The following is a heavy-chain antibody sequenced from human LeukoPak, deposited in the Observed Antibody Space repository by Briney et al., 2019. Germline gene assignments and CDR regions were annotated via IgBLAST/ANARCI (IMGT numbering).Heavy chain of an antibody. V-gene: IGHV1-18*04. CDR1: GYTFTSCG. D-gene: IGHD3-10*01. CDR3: ARVPMVRGVIIPNWFDP. CDR2: IGAYNGNT. Sequence: ASVKVSCKASGYTFTSCGISWVRQAPGQGLEWMGWIGAYNGNTNYAQKLQGRVTMATDTSTSTAYMELRSLRSDDTAVYYCARVPMVRGVIIPNWFDPWGQGTLVTVSS. J-gene: IGHJ5*02.